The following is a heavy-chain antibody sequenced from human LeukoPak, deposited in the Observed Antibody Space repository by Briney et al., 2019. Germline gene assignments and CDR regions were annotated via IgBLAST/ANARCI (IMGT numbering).Heavy chain of an antibody. D-gene: IGHD1-26*01. CDR1: GGSISSGGQS. CDR2: IYHSGST. Sequence: SQTLSLTCAVSGGSISSGGQSWTWIRQPPGKGLEWIGYIYHSGSTFYNPSLKNRVTISIDRSKNQFSLKLSSVTAADTAMYYCASGVGDSGSNPMTYDFDDWGQGTLVTVSS. J-gene: IGHJ4*02. V-gene: IGHV4-30-2*01. CDR3: ASGVGDSGSNPMTYDFDD.